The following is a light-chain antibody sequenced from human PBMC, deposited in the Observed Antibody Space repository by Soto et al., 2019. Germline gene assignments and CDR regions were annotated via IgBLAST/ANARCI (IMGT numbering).Light chain of an antibody. Sequence: EIVLTQSPGTLSLSPGERATLSCRDSQSVSSSYLAWYQQKPGQAPRLLIYGASSRATGIPDRFSGSGSGTDFTLTISRLEPEDLAVYYFQQYCSSPPYTCGQGTKLDIK. CDR1: QSVSSSY. J-gene: IGKJ2*01. V-gene: IGKV3-20*01. CDR2: GAS. CDR3: QQYCSSPPYT.